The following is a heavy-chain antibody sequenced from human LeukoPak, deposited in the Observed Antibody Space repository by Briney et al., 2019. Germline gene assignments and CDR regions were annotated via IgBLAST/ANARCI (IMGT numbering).Heavy chain of an antibody. CDR3: AKDTGGLVY. J-gene: IGHJ4*02. Sequence: GGSLRLSCAASGFTFSSYAMSWVRQAPGRGLEWVSASGSGGSTYYADSVKGRFTISRDNSKNTLYLQMNSLRAEDTAVYYCAKDTGGLVYWGQGTLVTVSS. D-gene: IGHD2-8*02. CDR1: GFTFSSYA. V-gene: IGHV3-23*01. CDR2: SGSGGST.